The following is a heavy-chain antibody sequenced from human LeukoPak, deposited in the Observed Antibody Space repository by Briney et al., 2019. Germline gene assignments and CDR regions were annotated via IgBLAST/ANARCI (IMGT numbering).Heavy chain of an antibody. J-gene: IGHJ4*02. Sequence: SETLSLTCTVSGGSISSSTYYWDWIRQPPGKGLEWIGSLYYSGSTYNNPSLKSRVTISVDTSKNQFSLKLSSVTAADTAVYYCARLPTITFFDYWGQGTLVTVSS. V-gene: IGHV4-39*01. CDR2: LYYSGST. D-gene: IGHD5-12*01. CDR3: ARLPTITFFDY. CDR1: GGSISSSTYY.